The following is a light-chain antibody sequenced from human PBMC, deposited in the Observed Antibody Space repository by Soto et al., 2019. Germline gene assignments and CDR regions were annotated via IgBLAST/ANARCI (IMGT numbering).Light chain of an antibody. Sequence: QLARYRNFLSASGGDRVSITVLAVESISTYLNWYQQKPGKAPKLLIYSASSLQSGIPSRFSGSGSGTDFTDFTLTISSLQPEDFATYYCQQTYMTPITFGQGTRLEIK. CDR1: ESISTY. CDR3: QQTYMTPIT. V-gene: IGKV1-39*01. CDR2: SAS. J-gene: IGKJ5*01.